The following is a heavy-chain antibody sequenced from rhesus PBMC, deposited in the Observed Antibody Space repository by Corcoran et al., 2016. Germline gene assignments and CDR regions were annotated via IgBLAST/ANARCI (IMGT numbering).Heavy chain of an antibody. CDR3: ARDVGRLVGGLDS. CDR2: ITFSGST. CDR1: GGSISSGYYY. Sequence: QVQLQESGPGLVKPSETLSLTCAVSGGSISSGYYYWSWIRQPPGKGLEWIGYITFSGSTSYNPSLKSRVTISRDTSKNPFSLKLSSVTAADTAVYYCARDVGRLVGGLDSWGQGVVVTVSS. V-gene: IGHV4-122*02. J-gene: IGHJ6*01. D-gene: IGHD6S26*01.